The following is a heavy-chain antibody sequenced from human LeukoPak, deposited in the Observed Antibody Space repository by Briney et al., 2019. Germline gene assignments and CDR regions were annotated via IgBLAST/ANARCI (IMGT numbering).Heavy chain of an antibody. D-gene: IGHD3-10*01. Sequence: HPGGSLRLSCAASGFTFSSCDMHWVRQAPGKGLEWVAFIRYDGSNKYYADSVKGRFTISRDNSKNTLYLQMNSLRAEDTAVYYCAKDITMVRGALDYWGQGTLVTVSS. J-gene: IGHJ4*02. CDR2: IRYDGSNK. CDR1: GFTFSSCD. V-gene: IGHV3-30*02. CDR3: AKDITMVRGALDY.